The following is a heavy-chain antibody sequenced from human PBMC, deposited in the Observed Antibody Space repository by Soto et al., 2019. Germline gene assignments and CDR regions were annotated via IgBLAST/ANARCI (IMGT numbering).Heavy chain of an antibody. J-gene: IGHJ6*02. D-gene: IGHD3-10*01. CDR1: AGSISSYY. V-gene: IGHV4-59*01. CDR3: ARDRGVRGVIRRYYYGMDV. CDR2: IYSSGST. Sequence: SETLSLTCTVSAGSISSYYWSWIRQPPLKVLEWIGYIYSSGSTNYNPSLKSRVTISVDTSKNQFSLKLSSVTAADTAVYYCARDRGVRGVIRRYYYGMDVWGQGTTVTVSS.